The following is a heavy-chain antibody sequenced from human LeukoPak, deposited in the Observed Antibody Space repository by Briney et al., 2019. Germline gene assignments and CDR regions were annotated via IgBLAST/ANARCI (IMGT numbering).Heavy chain of an antibody. CDR3: AIRGYDLAYYMDV. CDR1: GGTFSSYA. J-gene: IGHJ6*03. D-gene: IGHD5-12*01. Sequence: SVKVSCKASGGTFSSYAISWVRQAPGQGLEWMGGIISIFGTANYAQKFQGRVTITADESTSTAYMELSSLRSEDTAVYYCAIRGYDLAYYMDVWGKGTTVTISS. CDR2: IISIFGTA. V-gene: IGHV1-69*13.